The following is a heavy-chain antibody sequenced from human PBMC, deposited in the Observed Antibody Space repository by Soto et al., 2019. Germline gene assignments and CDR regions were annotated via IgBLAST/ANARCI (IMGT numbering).Heavy chain of an antibody. J-gene: IGHJ5*02. CDR3: ARDQTGITTAGGGRIDP. D-gene: IGHD6-13*01. V-gene: IGHV3-30-3*01. Sequence: QVQLVESGGGVVQPGRSLRLSCAASGFTFSTHAMHWVRQAPGKGLECVAIVSFDGSNKYYADSVKGRFTISRDNSKNTLYLQMSGLPPEDTAFYYCARDQTGITTAGGGRIDPWGQGTLVTVSS. CDR1: GFTFSTHA. CDR2: VSFDGSNK.